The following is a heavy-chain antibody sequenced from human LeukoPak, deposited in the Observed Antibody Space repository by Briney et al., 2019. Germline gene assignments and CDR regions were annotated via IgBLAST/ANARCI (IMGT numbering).Heavy chain of an antibody. CDR3: ARGAAAANGDY. Sequence: PGGSLRLSCAASGFTFSSCAMNWVRQAPGKGLEWVSSISSSSSYIYYADSVKGRFTISRDNAKNSLYLQMNSLRAEDTAVYYCARGAAAANGDYWGQGTLVTVSS. J-gene: IGHJ4*02. D-gene: IGHD6-13*01. V-gene: IGHV3-21*01. CDR2: ISSSSSYI. CDR1: GFTFSSCA.